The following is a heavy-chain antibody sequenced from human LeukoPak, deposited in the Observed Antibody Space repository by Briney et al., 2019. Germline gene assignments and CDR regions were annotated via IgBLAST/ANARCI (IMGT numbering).Heavy chain of an antibody. V-gene: IGHV3-23*01. D-gene: IGHD2-2*03. CDR2: ISDSGGKT. J-gene: IGHJ4*02. Sequence: GGSLRLSCTAAGFTFNNYATSWVRQAPGKGLEWVSHISDSGGKTYYADSVKGRFTISRDNSKNTLYLQMNSLRAEDTAVYYCAKDNWIKGDYWGQGTLVTVSS. CDR1: GFTFNNYA. CDR3: AKDNWIKGDY.